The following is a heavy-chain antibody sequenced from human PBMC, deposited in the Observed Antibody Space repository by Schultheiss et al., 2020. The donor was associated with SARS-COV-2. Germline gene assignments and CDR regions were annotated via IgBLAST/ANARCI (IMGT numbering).Heavy chain of an antibody. CDR2: IYYSGST. V-gene: IGHV4-59*01. Sequence: SQTLSLTCTVSGGSISSYYWSWIRQPPGKGLEWIGYIYYSGSTNYNPSLKSRVTISVDTSKNQFSLKLSSVTAADTAVYYCARVGPGLGNYFDLWGQGTLVTVSS. D-gene: IGHD3/OR15-3a*01. CDR3: ARVGPGLGNYFDL. J-gene: IGHJ4*02. CDR1: GGSISSYY.